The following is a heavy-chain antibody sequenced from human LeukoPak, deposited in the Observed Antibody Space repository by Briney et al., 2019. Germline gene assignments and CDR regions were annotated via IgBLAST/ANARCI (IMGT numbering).Heavy chain of an antibody. CDR3: AREGGIAVASSDFDY. Sequence: SETLSLTCTVSGGSISSGSYYWSWIRQPAGKGLEWIGRIYTSGSTNYNPSLKSRVTISVDTSKNQFSLKLSSVTAADTAVYYCAREGGIAVASSDFDYWGQGTLVTVSS. D-gene: IGHD6-19*01. CDR1: GGSISSGSYY. CDR2: IYTSGST. J-gene: IGHJ4*02. V-gene: IGHV4-61*02.